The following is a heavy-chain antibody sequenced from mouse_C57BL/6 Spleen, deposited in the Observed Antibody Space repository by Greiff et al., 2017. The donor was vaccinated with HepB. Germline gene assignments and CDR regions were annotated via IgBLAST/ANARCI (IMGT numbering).Heavy chain of an antibody. J-gene: IGHJ4*01. Sequence: EVKLEESGPGLVKPSQSLSLTCSVTGYSITSGYYWNWIRQFPGNKLEWMGYISYDGSNNSNPSLKNRISITRDTSKNQFFLKLNSVTTEDTATYYCARDKLFMDYWGQGTSVTVSS. V-gene: IGHV3-6*01. CDR3: ARDKLFMDY. CDR1: GYSITSGYY. CDR2: ISYDGSN. D-gene: IGHD4-1*01.